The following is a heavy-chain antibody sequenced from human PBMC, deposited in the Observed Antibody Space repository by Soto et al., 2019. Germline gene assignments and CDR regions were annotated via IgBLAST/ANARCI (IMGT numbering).Heavy chain of an antibody. CDR1: GGTFSSYA. Sequence: QVQLVQSGAEVKKPGSSVKVSCKASGGTFSSYAISWVRQAPGQGLEWMGGIIPISDTTNYAQKFKGRVTITAEESTSTAYMELSRLRSEDTAVYYCARSQGSSTSLEIYYYYYYGMDVWGQGTTVTVSS. V-gene: IGHV1-69*01. CDR2: IIPISDTT. CDR3: ARSQGSSTSLEIYYYYYYGMDV. D-gene: IGHD2-2*01. J-gene: IGHJ6*02.